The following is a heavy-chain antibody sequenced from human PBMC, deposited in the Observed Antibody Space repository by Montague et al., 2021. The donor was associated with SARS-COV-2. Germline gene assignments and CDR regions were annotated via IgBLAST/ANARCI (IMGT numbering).Heavy chain of an antibody. CDR2: IYYSGST. Sequence: SETLSLTCTVSGGSISSYYWSWIRQPPGKGLEWIGYIYYSGSTNYNPSLKSRVTISVDTSKNQFSLKLSSVTAADTAVYYCARTYYYGSLVWFDPWGQGTLVTVSS. CDR1: GGSISSYY. D-gene: IGHD3-10*01. CDR3: ARTYYYGSLVWFDP. J-gene: IGHJ5*02. V-gene: IGHV4-59*08.